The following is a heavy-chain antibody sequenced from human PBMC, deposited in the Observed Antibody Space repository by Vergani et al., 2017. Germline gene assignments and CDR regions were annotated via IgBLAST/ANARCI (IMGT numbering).Heavy chain of an antibody. V-gene: IGHV4-34*01. Sequence: QVQLQQWGAGLLKPSETLSLTCAVYGGSFSGYYWSWIRQPPGKGLEWIGEIKHSGSTNYNPSLESRVTISVDTSKNQFSLKLRSVTAADTAVYYCARGLTRVRYCSGGSCYRGVDPWGQGTLVTVSS. CDR2: IKHSGST. D-gene: IGHD2-15*01. J-gene: IGHJ5*02. CDR3: ARGLTRVRYCSGGSCYRGVDP. CDR1: GGSFSGYY.